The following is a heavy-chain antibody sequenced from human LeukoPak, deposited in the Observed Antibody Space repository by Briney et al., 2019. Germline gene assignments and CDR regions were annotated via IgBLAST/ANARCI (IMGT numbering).Heavy chain of an antibody. CDR2: ISSSGSTI. Sequence: PGGSLRLSCAASGFTFTSYEMNWVRQAPGKGLEWVSYISSSGSTIYYADSVKGRFTISRDNAKNSLYLQMNSLRAEDTAVYYCASDSAQDIVLMVYASHYDAMYGPGHGTTGTVSS. CDR1: GFTFTSYE. J-gene: IGHJ6*01. V-gene: IGHV3-48*03. D-gene: IGHD2-8*01. CDR3: ASDSAQDIVLMVYASHYDAMYG.